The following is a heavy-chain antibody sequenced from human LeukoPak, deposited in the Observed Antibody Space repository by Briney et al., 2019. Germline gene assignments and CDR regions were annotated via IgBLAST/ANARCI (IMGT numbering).Heavy chain of an antibody. CDR1: GGSVSSGSYD. CDR2: IYYSGST. J-gene: IGHJ3*02. CDR3: ARERYCSGGSCYFDAFDI. D-gene: IGHD2-15*01. V-gene: IGHV4-61*01. Sequence: SETLSLTCTVSGGSVSSGSYDWSWIRQPPGKGLEWIGYIYYSGSTNYNPSLKSRVTISVDTSKNQFSLKLSSVTAADTAVYYCARERYCSGGSCYFDAFDIWGQGTMVTVSS.